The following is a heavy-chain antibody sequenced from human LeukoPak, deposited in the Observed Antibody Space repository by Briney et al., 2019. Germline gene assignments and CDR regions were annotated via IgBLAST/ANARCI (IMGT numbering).Heavy chain of an antibody. D-gene: IGHD3-22*01. CDR1: GYTFTSYY. J-gene: IGHJ4*02. Sequence: ASVKVSCKASGYTFTSYYMHWVRQAPGQGLEWMGIINPSGGSTSYAQKFQGRVTMTRDTSTSTVYMELSSLRSEDTAVYYCARDSGYYYDSSGYYIDYWGQGTLVTASS. V-gene: IGHV1-46*01. CDR3: ARDSGYYYDSSGYYIDY. CDR2: INPSGGST.